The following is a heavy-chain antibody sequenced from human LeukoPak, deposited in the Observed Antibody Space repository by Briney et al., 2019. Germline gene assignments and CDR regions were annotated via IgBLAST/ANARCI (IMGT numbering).Heavy chain of an antibody. CDR1: GYSISSGYY. D-gene: IGHD2-8*01. CDR2: IYHSGST. Sequence: PSETLSLTCTVSGYSISSGYYWGWIRQPPGKGLEWIGSIYHSGSTYYNPSLKSRVTISVDTSKNQFSLKLRSVTAADTAAYYCARVTSRLGVCDYWGQGSLVTVSS. CDR3: ARVTSRLGVCDY. V-gene: IGHV4-38-2*02. J-gene: IGHJ4*02.